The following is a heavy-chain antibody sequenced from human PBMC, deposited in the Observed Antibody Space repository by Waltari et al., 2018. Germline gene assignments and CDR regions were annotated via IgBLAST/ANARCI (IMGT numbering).Heavy chain of an antibody. D-gene: IGHD2-15*01. J-gene: IGHJ6*02. CDR2: IIPTFGTA. CDR3: ARDGRVVAATYYYYGMDV. CDR1: GGTFSSYA. V-gene: IGHV1-69*13. Sequence: QVQLVQSGAEVKKPGSSVKVSCKASGGTFSSYAISWVRQAPGQGLEWMGGIIPTFGTANYAQKFQGRVTITADESTSTAYMELSSLRSEDTAVYYCARDGRVVAATYYYYGMDVWGQGTTVTVSS.